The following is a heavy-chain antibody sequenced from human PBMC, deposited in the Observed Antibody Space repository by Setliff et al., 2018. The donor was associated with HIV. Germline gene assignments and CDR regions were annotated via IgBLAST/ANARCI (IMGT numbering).Heavy chain of an antibody. CDR1: GGSIRSHY. CDR2: IFYSGSS. D-gene: IGHD3-3*01. V-gene: IGHV4-59*11. Sequence: SETLSLTCTVSGGSIRSHYWNWIRQSPGKGLEWIGYIFYSGSSNYNPSLKSRVTMSVDTSKNQFSLNLTSVTAADTAVYYCARDRGSYNFWSGLARGDNWFDPWGQGTLVTVSS. CDR3: ARDRGSYNFWSGLARGDNWFDP. J-gene: IGHJ5*02.